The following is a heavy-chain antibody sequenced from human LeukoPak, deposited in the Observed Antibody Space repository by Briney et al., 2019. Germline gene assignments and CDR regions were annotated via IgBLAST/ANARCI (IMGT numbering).Heavy chain of an antibody. J-gene: IGHJ4*02. D-gene: IGHD6-13*01. V-gene: IGHV4-39*01. CDR2: IYYSGST. CDR1: GGSISSSSYY. CDR3: ARAYSSSWYYDY. Sequence: SETLSLTCTVSGGSISSSSYYWGWIRQPPGKGLEWIGSIYYSGSTYYNPSLKSRVTISVDTSKNQFSLQLNSVTPEDTAVYYCARAYSSSWYYDYWGQGTLVTVSS.